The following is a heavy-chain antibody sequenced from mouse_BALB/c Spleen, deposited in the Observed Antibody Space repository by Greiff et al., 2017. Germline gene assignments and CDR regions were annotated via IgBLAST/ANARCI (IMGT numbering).Heavy chain of an antibody. V-gene: IGHV5-12-2*01. CDR2: ISNGGGST. J-gene: IGHJ1*01. CDR3: ARTGTGYFDV. Sequence: EVHLVESGGGLVQPGGSLKLSCAASGFTFSSYTMSWVRQTPEKRLEWVAYISNGGGSTYYPDTVKGRFTISRDNAKNTLYLQMSSLKSEDTAMYYCARTGTGYFDVWGAGTTVTVSS. D-gene: IGHD4-1*01. CDR1: GFTFSSYT.